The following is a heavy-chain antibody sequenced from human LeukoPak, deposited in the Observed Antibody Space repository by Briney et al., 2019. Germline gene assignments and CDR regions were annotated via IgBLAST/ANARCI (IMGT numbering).Heavy chain of an antibody. J-gene: IGHJ4*02. CDR3: AKDLRPWAAAVFVY. Sequence: GRSLRLSCAASGFTFSSYGMPWVRQAPGKGLEWVAVISYDGSNKYYADSVKGRFTISRDNSKNTLYLQMNGLRAEDTAVYYCAKDLRPWAAAVFVYWGQGTLVTVSS. CDR1: GFTFSSYG. CDR2: ISYDGSNK. V-gene: IGHV3-30*18. D-gene: IGHD6-13*01.